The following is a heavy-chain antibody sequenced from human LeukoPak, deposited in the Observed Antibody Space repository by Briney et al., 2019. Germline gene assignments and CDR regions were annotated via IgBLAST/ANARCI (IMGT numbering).Heavy chain of an antibody. J-gene: IGHJ4*02. V-gene: IGHV3-30*02. CDR3: AKQVGATGALGY. D-gene: IGHD1-26*01. CDR1: GFTFSSYG. CDR2: IRYDGSNK. Sequence: GGSLRLSCAASGFTFSSYGMHWVRQAPGKGLEWVAFIRYDGSNKYYADSVKGRFTISRDNSKNTLYVQMNSLRAEDTAVYYCAKQVGATGALGYWGQGTLVTVSS.